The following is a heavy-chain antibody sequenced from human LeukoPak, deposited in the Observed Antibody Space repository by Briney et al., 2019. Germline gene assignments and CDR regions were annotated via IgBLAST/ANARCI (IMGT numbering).Heavy chain of an antibody. D-gene: IGHD3-22*01. CDR2: INHSGST. V-gene: IGHV4-34*01. CDR3: ARLKGYYDSSGYYYYYYYMDV. J-gene: IGHJ6*03. Sequence: SETLSLTCAVYGGSFSGYYWSWIRQPPGKGLEWIGEINHSGSTNYNPSLKSRVTISVDTSKNQFSLKLSSVTAADTAVYYCARLKGYYDSSGYYYYYYYMDVWGKGTTVTISS. CDR1: GGSFSGYY.